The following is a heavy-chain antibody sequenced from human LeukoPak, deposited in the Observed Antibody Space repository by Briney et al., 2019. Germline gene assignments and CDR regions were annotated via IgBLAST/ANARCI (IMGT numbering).Heavy chain of an antibody. CDR1: GYTFHSYW. V-gene: IGHV5-51*01. J-gene: IGHJ4*02. Sequence: GESLKISCKGSGYTFHSYWIAWVRQMPGKGLEWMGIIYPGDSDTRYSPSFQGQVTISADKSIRTAYLQWSSLKAPDTAMYYCARHTGYCGGGSCYGDFWGQGTLVTVSS. D-gene: IGHD2-15*01. CDR3: ARHTGYCGGGSCYGDF. CDR2: IYPGDSDT.